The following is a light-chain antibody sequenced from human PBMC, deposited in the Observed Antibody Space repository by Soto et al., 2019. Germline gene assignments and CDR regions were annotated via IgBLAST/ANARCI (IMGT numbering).Light chain of an antibody. Sequence: QSALTQPASVSGSPGQSITISCTGTSSDVGGYNYVSWYQQHPGKDPKLMIYEVSNRPSGVSNRFSGSKSGNTASLTISGLQAEDEAVYYCSSYTSSSTVVFGGGTKLTVL. J-gene: IGLJ2*01. CDR3: SSYTSSSTVV. V-gene: IGLV2-14*01. CDR2: EVS. CDR1: SSDVGGYNY.